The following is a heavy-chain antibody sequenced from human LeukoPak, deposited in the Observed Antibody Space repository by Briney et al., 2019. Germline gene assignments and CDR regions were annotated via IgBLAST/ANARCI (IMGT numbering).Heavy chain of an antibody. CDR2: SPSGGIT. J-gene: IGHJ6*03. V-gene: IGHV3-23*01. Sequence: PGGTLRLSCAASGFTFSSHGMNWVRQAPGKGLEWVSGSPSGGITYYTDSVKGRFTISRDNSKNTVSLQMNSLRAEDTAVYYCARHGSITMVRGRLRYYYMDVWGKGTTVTISS. CDR3: ARHGSITMVRGRLRYYYMDV. CDR1: GFTFSSHG. D-gene: IGHD3-10*01.